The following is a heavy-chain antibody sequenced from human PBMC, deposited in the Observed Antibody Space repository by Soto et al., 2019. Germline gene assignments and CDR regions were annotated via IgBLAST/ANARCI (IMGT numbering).Heavy chain of an antibody. CDR1: GYTFTSYG. Sequence: ASVKVSCKASGYTFTSYGISWVRQAPGQGLEWMGWISAYNGNTNYAQKLQGRVTMTTDTSTSTAYMELRSLRSDDTAVYYCARDSSPYCSSTSCYVDYYYYMDVWGKGTTVTVSS. CDR2: ISAYNGNT. CDR3: ARDSSPYCSSTSCYVDYYYYMDV. V-gene: IGHV1-18*01. J-gene: IGHJ6*03. D-gene: IGHD2-2*01.